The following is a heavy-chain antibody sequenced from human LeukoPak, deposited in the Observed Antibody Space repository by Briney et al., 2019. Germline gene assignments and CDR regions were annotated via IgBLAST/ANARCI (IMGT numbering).Heavy chain of an antibody. D-gene: IGHD3-3*01. CDR1: GYAFTSYD. J-gene: IGHJ6*03. CDR2: MNPNSGNT. V-gene: IGHV1-8*03. CDR3: ARGRGYYDFWSGAYYYYYMDA. Sequence: GASVKVSCKASGYAFTSYDINWVRQATGQGLEWMGWMNPNSGNTGYAQKFQGRVTITRNTSISTAYMELSSLRSEDTAVYYCARGRGYYDFWSGAYYYYYMDAWGKGTTVTVSS.